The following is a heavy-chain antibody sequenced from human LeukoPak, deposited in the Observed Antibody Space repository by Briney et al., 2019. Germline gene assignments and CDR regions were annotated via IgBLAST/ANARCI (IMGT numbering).Heavy chain of an antibody. CDR2: IKSKTDGGTA. D-gene: IGHD3-10*01. J-gene: IGHJ6*03. CDR1: GFTFSNAW. Sequence: GGSLRLSCAASGFTFSNAWMSWVRQAPGKGLEWVGRIKSKTDGGTADYGAPVKDRFTISRDDLENTVNLQMSSLKTEDTAVYYCSWIRGALGYYYMDVWGKGTPVTISS. CDR3: SWIRGALGYYYMDV. V-gene: IGHV3-15*01.